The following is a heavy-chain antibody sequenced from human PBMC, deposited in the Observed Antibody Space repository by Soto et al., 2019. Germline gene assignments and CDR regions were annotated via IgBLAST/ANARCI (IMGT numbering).Heavy chain of an antibody. Sequence: VASVKVSCKASGGTFSSYAISWVRQAPGQGLEWMGGIIPIFGTANYAQKFQGRVTITADESTSTAYMELSSLRSEDTAVYYFARWSGITIFGVVMVPYFYGNAVSRRGTTVTVSS. J-gene: IGHJ6*01. V-gene: IGHV1-69*13. D-gene: IGHD3-3*01. CDR2: IIPIFGTA. CDR1: GGTFSSYA. CDR3: ARWSGITIFGVVMVPYFYGNAV.